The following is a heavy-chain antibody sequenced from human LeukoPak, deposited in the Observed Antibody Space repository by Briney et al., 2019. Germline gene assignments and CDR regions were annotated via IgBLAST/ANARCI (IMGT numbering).Heavy chain of an antibody. CDR1: GGSISSYY. D-gene: IGHD3-10*01. CDR2: IYYSGST. V-gene: IGHV4-59*01. Sequence: SETLSLTCTVSGGSISSYYWSWIRQPPGKGLEWIGYIYYSGSTNYNPSLKSRVTISVDTSKNQFSLKLSSVTAADTAVYYCARGSVVRGICDCWGQGTLVTVSS. CDR3: ARGSVVRGICDC. J-gene: IGHJ4*02.